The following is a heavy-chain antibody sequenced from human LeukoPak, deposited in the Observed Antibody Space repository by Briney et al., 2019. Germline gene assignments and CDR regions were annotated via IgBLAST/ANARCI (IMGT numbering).Heavy chain of an antibody. CDR2: ISTYNGNT. J-gene: IGHJ3*01. V-gene: IGHV1-18*01. CDR3: ARSDQGWVAFDV. Sequence: GASVKVSCKASGYTFSSYGISWVRQAPGQGLEWMGWISTYNGNTNYAQKVQGRVTMTTDTSTSTAYMELRSLRSDDTAVYYCARSDQGWVAFDVWGQGTMVTVSS. CDR1: GYTFSSYG. D-gene: IGHD6-19*01.